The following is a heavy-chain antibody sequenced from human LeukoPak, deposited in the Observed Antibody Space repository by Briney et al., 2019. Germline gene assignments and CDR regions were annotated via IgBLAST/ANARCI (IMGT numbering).Heavy chain of an antibody. J-gene: IGHJ4*02. Sequence: SQTLSLTCTVSGGSISNGDFYWSWIRRHPGAGLEWIGNIYYSGSTYYNPSLKSRVTISVDTSKNQFSLKLSSVTAADTAVYYCASAPNPFYFDYWGQGTLVTVSS. V-gene: IGHV4-31*03. D-gene: IGHD1-14*01. CDR1: GGSISNGDFY. CDR3: ASAPNPFYFDY. CDR2: IYYSGST.